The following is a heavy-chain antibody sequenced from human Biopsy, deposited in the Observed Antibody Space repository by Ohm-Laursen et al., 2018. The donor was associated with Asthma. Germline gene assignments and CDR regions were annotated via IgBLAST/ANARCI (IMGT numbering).Heavy chain of an antibody. CDR1: GGMFGNYA. V-gene: IGHV1-69*06. D-gene: IGHD4-17*01. J-gene: IGHJ4*02. CDR3: ASDFPKDYVRYNFQF. Sequence: SSVKVSCNASGGMFGNYAISWVRQAPGLGLEWMGGISPIFGSSNYAQRFQGRVTITADIFTRTAYMELSSLSSDDTAVYYCASDFPKDYVRYNFQFWGQGTLVTVSS. CDR2: ISPIFGSS.